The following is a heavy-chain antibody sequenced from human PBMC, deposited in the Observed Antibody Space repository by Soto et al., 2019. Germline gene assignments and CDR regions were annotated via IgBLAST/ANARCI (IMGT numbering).Heavy chain of an antibody. V-gene: IGHV4-39*01. D-gene: IGHD2-2*01. CDR1: GGSISSSSYY. J-gene: IGHJ4*02. CDR3: ARLGCSSTACPLDY. Sequence: PSETLSLTCTVSGGSISSSSYYWGWIRQPPGKGLEWIGSIYYSGSTYYNPSLKSRVTISIDTSKNQFSLKVRSVTAADTAVYYCARLGCSSTACPLDYWGQGTLVTVSS. CDR2: IYYSGST.